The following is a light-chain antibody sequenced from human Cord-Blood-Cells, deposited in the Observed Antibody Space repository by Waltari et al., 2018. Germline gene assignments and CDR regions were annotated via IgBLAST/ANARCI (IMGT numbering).Light chain of an antibody. Sequence: DIVMTQSPHSLAVSLGERATLNCKSSQSVLYSSNNNNYLDWYQPKLGQPPKLLIYWASTRDSGVPDRFSGCGSGADVTLTISCLQAEDVAVYYCQQYYSAPYTFGQGTKLEIK. V-gene: IGKV4-1*01. CDR1: QSVLYSSNNNNY. CDR3: QQYYSAPYT. J-gene: IGKJ2*01. CDR2: WAS.